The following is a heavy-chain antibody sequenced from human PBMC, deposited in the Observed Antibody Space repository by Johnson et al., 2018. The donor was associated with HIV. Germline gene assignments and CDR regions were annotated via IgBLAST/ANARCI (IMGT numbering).Heavy chain of an antibody. D-gene: IGHD6-25*01. CDR2: ISYDGSNK. J-gene: IGHJ3*02. CDR1: GFTFSSYA. V-gene: IGHV3-30*04. Sequence: QVQLVESGGGLVKPGGSLRLSCAASGFTFSSYAMHWVRQAPGKGLEWVAVISYDGSNKNHADSVKGRFTISRDNSKNMLYLQMNSLRAEDTAVYYCAKDKRQTAIPQRAFDICGQGTMVTVSS. CDR3: AKDKRQTAIPQRAFDI.